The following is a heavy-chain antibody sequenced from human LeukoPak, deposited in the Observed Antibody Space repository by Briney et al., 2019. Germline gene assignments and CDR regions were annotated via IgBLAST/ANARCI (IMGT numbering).Heavy chain of an antibody. V-gene: IGHV1-18*01. CDR2: ISASNGNT. D-gene: IGHD6-19*01. J-gene: IGHJ4*02. CDR1: GYTFTSYG. Sequence: ASVKVSCKASGYTFTSYGISWVRQAPGQGLEWMGWISASNGNTAYAQKVQGRVTVTTDTSTSTAYMEVRSLRSDDTAVHYCARPLTSGSSGWYYFDYWGQGTLVTVSS. CDR3: ARPLTSGSSGWYYFDY.